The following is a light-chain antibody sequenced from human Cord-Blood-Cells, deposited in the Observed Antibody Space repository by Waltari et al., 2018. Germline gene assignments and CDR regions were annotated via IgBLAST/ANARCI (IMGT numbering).Light chain of an antibody. CDR1: SSDVGGYNY. V-gene: IGLV2-14*01. CDR2: EVS. CDR3: SSYTSSSTLYV. Sequence: QSALTQPASVSGSPGQSLTISCTGTSSDVGGYNYVSWYQQHPGKAPKLMIYEVSKRPSGVSTRFSGSKSGNTASLTISGLQAEDEADYYCSSYTSSSTLYVFGTGTKVTVL. J-gene: IGLJ1*01.